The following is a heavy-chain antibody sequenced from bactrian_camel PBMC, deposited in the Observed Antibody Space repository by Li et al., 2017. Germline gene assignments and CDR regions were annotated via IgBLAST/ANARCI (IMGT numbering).Heavy chain of an antibody. CDR2: IDSNGLT. J-gene: IGHJ4*01. Sequence: HVQLVESGGGSVQAGGSLRLSCAFSGYTYSAHCMGWFRQAPGKEREGVAIIDSNGLTNYTDSVKGRFTISKDNAKNTLFLQMNSLQPEDTAMYYCAANFGPYCSGPYLARRANFLGQGTQVTVS. CDR1: GYTYSAHC. D-gene: IGHD1*01. V-gene: IGHV3S53*01.